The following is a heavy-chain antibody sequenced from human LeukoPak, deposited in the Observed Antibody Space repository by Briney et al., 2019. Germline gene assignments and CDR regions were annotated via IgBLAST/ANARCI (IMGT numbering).Heavy chain of an antibody. CDR2: ISAYNGNT. CDR1: GYTFTGYY. J-gene: IGHJ4*02. Sequence: ASVKVSCKASGYTFTGYYMHWVRQAPGQGLEWMGWISAYNGNTNYAQKLQGRVTMTTDTSTSTAYMELRSLRSDDTAVYYCARTSRWLQLKSADYWGQGTLVTVSS. V-gene: IGHV1-18*04. D-gene: IGHD5-24*01. CDR3: ARTSRWLQLKSADY.